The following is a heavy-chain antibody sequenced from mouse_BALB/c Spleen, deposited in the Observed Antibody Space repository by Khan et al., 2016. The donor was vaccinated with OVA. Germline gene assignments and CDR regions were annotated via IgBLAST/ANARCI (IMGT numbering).Heavy chain of an antibody. CDR3: ACELRGFAY. J-gene: IGHJ3*01. CDR2: ISYSGNP. Sequence: VQLQQSGPSLVKPSQTLSLTCSVTGDSITSGYWNWIRKFPGNKLEYMGYISYSGNPYYNPSLKSRISITRAQSKSQYYLQLNSVTTEDTATYYCACELRGFAYWGQGTLVTVSA. D-gene: IGHD1-1*01. CDR1: GDSITSGY. V-gene: IGHV3-8*02.